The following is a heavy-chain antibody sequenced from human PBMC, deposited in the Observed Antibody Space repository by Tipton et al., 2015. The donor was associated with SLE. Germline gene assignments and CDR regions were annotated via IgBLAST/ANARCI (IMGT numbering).Heavy chain of an antibody. Sequence: RSLRLSCAASGFTFDDYAMHWVRQAPGKGLEWVSGISWNSGSIGYADSVKGRFTISRDNAKNSLYLQMNSLRAEDTAVYYCAKGICSGGSCPLDPWGQGTLVTVSS. CDR2: ISWNSGSI. CDR3: AKGICSGGSCPLDP. CDR1: GFTFDDYA. D-gene: IGHD2-15*01. J-gene: IGHJ5*02. V-gene: IGHV3-9*01.